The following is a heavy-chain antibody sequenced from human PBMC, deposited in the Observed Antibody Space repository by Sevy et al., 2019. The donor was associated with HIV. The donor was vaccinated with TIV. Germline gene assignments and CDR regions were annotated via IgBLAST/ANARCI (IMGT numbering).Heavy chain of an antibody. Sequence: SETLSLTCAVYGGSFSGYYWSWIRQPPGKGLEWIGEINHSGSTNYNPSLKSRVTISVDTSKNQFSLKLSSVTAADTAVYYCARDRVVRGVIIAPEKQFDYWGQGTLVTVSS. CDR2: INHSGST. J-gene: IGHJ4*02. CDR1: GGSFSGYY. D-gene: IGHD3-10*01. V-gene: IGHV4-34*01. CDR3: ARDRVVRGVIIAPEKQFDY.